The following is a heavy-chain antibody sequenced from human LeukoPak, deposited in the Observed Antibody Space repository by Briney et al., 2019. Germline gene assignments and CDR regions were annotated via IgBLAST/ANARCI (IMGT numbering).Heavy chain of an antibody. CDR1: GFTFSRYR. J-gene: IGHJ6*02. V-gene: IGHV3-21*01. Sequence: PGGPLRLPCAASGFTFSRYRMNWLRQAPGKGLEWISSISSSSSYIYYATSVKGRFTISRDNAKNSLYLQMNSLRAEDTAVYYCARDRSNLMDVWGQGTTVTVSS. CDR2: ISSSSSYI. D-gene: IGHD1-14*01. CDR3: ARDRSNLMDV.